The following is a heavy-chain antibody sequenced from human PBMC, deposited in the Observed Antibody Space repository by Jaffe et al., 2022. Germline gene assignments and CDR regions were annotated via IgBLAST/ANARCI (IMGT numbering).Heavy chain of an antibody. CDR3: ASRVLGGNSGSVRDY. CDR2: IYSGGST. Sequence: EVQLVESGGGLVQPGGSLRLSCAASGFTVSSNYMSWVRQAPGKGLEWVSVIYSGGSTYYADSVKGRFTISRDNSKNTLYLQMNSLRAEDTAVYYCASRVLGGNSGSVRDYWGQGTLVTVSS. CDR1: GFTVSSNY. J-gene: IGHJ4*02. D-gene: IGHD6-19*01. V-gene: IGHV3-66*02.